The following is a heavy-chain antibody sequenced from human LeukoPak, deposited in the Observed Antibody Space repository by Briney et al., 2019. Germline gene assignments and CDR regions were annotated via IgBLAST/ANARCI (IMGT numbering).Heavy chain of an antibody. Sequence: GGSLRLSCAASGFTLSSYWMTWVRQAPGKGLQRVANINQDGSEMYYVDSVKGRFTISRDNAKNSLYLRMNSLRAEDTAVYYCARSAGEIYYYYGMDVWGQGTTVTVSS. V-gene: IGHV3-7*04. D-gene: IGHD3-16*01. CDR1: GFTLSSYW. CDR2: INQDGSEM. CDR3: ARSAGEIYYYYGMDV. J-gene: IGHJ6*02.